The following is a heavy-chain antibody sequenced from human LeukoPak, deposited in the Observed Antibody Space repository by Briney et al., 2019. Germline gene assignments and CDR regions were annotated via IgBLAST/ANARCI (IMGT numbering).Heavy chain of an antibody. CDR2: ISSSGSTI. CDR1: GFTFSSYE. CDR3: GRVRGWLRFDFFRIGGPPPRLGS. Sequence: PGGSLRLSCAASGFTFSSYEMNWVRQAPGKGLEWVSYISSSGSTIYYADSVKGRFTISRDNAKNSLYLQMNSLRAEDTAVYYCGRVRGWLRFDFFRIGGPPPRLGSWAQGTRAT. J-gene: IGHJ4*02. D-gene: IGHD5-12*01. V-gene: IGHV3-48*03.